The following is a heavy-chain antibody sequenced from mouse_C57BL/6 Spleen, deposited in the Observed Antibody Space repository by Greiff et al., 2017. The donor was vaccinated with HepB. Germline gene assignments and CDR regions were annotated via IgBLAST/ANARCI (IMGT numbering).Heavy chain of an antibody. D-gene: IGHD2-4*01. CDR1: GFTFSDYG. J-gene: IGHJ4*01. Sequence: EVQLVESGGGLVKPGGSLKLSCAASGFTFSDYGMHWVRQAPEKGLEWVAYISSGSSTIYYADTVKGRFTISRDNAKNTLFLQMTSLRSEDTAMYYCARRNYDYDMGAMDYWGQGTSVTVSS. CDR3: ARRNYDYDMGAMDY. V-gene: IGHV5-17*01. CDR2: ISSGSSTI.